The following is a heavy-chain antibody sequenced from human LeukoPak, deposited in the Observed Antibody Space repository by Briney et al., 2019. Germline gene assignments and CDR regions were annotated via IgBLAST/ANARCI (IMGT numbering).Heavy chain of an antibody. J-gene: IGHJ3*02. Sequence: GGSLRLSCAASGFTFSSYGMHWVRQAPGKGLEWVAVISYDGSNKYYADSVKGRFTISRDNSKNTLYLQMNSLRAEDTAVYYCAKVGGDGYNTPSGLEAFDIWGQGTMVTVSS. CDR2: ISYDGSNK. V-gene: IGHV3-30*18. D-gene: IGHD5-24*01. CDR1: GFTFSSYG. CDR3: AKVGGDGYNTPSGLEAFDI.